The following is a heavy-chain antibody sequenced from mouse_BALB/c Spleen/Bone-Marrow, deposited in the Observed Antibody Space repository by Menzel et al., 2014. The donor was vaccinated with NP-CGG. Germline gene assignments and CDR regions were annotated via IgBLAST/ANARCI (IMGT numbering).Heavy chain of an antibody. CDR3: ARGGYYGYYAMDY. CDR2: INPYNDGT. Sequence: EVQLVESGPELVKPGASVKMSCKASGYTFTSYVMHWVKQKPGQGLEWIGYINPYNDGTKYNEKFKGKATLTSDKSSSTAYMELSSLTSEDSAVYYCARGGYYGYYAMDYWGQGTSVTVSS. CDR1: GYTFTSYV. V-gene: IGHV1-14*01. D-gene: IGHD1-2*01. J-gene: IGHJ4*01.